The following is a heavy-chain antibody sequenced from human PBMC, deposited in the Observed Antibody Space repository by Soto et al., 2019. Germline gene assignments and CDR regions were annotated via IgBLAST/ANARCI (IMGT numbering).Heavy chain of an antibody. D-gene: IGHD2-15*01. Sequence: PSETLSLTCTVSGGSISSSSYYWGWIRQPPGKGLEWIGSIYYSGSTYYNPSLKSRVTISVDTSKNQFSLKLSSVTAADTAVYCCAAVRSVYYYYYMDVWGKGTTVTVSS. V-gene: IGHV4-39*01. CDR1: GGSISSSSYY. J-gene: IGHJ6*03. CDR3: AAVRSVYYYYYMDV. CDR2: IYYSGST.